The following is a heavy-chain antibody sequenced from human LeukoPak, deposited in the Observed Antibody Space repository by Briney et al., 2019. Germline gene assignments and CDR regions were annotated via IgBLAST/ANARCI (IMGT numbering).Heavy chain of an antibody. CDR1: GYTFSRYG. J-gene: IGHJ4*02. V-gene: IGHV1-18*01. Sequence: ASVKVSCKASGYTFSRYGITWVRQAPGQGLEWVAWISAYNGNTNYAHSVQGRLTMTTDISTSTAYMDLRSLRSDDTAVYYCARSAPWFGEYRLDYWGQGTLVTVSS. CDR2: ISAYNGNT. CDR3: ARSAPWFGEYRLDY. D-gene: IGHD3-10*01.